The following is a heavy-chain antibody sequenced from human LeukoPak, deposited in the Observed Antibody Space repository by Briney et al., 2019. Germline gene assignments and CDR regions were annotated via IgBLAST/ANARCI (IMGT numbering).Heavy chain of an antibody. V-gene: IGHV3-33*08. J-gene: IGHJ4*02. CDR3: ARDSTVAAGDY. Sequence: GGSLRLSCVASGFTFSNYWMHWVRQAPGKGLEWVAVIWYDGSNKYYADSVKGRFTISRDNSKNTLYLQMNSLRAEDTAVYYCARDSTVAAGDYWGQGTLVTVSS. D-gene: IGHD6-13*01. CDR1: GFTFSNYW. CDR2: IWYDGSNK.